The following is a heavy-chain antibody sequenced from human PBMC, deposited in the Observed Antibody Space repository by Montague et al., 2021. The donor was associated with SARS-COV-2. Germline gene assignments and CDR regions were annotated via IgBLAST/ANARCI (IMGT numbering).Heavy chain of an antibody. CDR1: GGSISGDNYY. CDR2: IYHTGSA. J-gene: IGHJ4*02. D-gene: IGHD3-9*01. CDR3: TSYVEEIATGYYYFDC. Sequence: TLSLTCTVSGGSISGDNYYWSWVRQPQGRGLEWIGYIYHTGSANYNPTIKSRVTISADTSRDQLYLTLRSVTAADTGVYACTSYVEEIATGYYYFDCWGQGTLVTVSS. V-gene: IGHV4-30-4*08.